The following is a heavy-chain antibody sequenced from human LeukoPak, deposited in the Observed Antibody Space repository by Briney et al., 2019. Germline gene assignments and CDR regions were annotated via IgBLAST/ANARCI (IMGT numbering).Heavy chain of an antibody. D-gene: IGHD2-2*01. CDR3: ARGHGRVVVPGL. J-gene: IGHJ4*02. CDR1: GFTLSSYW. V-gene: IGHV3-74*01. Sequence: GWSLRLSCAASGFTLSSYWMHWVRQVPDKGLVWVSRNNRDGSTTYADSVKGRVTVSRDNAKNTLYLQMNNLRVEDTAVYYCARGHGRVVVPGLWAQGTLVTVSS. CDR2: NNRDGST.